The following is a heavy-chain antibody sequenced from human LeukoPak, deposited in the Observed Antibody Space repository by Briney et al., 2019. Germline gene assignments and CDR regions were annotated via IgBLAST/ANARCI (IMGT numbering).Heavy chain of an antibody. J-gene: IGHJ4*02. CDR3: TRSGYRHPYHFDS. CDR1: SGSISDSNFY. Sequence: PSETLSLTCTVSSGSISDSNFYWGWIRQAPGKGLEWVSVLYTGGGTDHADSVKGRFTISRDNSKNTLSLQMNSLRAEDTAIYYCTRSGYRHPYHFDSWGQGTLVTVSS. CDR2: LYTGGGT. V-gene: IGHV3-53*01. D-gene: IGHD3-22*01.